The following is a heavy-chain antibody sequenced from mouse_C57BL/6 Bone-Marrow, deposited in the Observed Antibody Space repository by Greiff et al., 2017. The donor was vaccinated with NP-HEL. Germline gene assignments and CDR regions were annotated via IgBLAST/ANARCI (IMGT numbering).Heavy chain of an antibody. CDR2: IDPSDSYT. V-gene: IGHV1-69*01. Sequence: QVQLQQPGAELVMPGASVKLSCKASGYTFTSYWMHWVKQRPGQGLEWIGEIDPSDSYTNYNQKFKGKSTLTVDKSSSTAYMQLSSLTSEDSAVYDCARSGLRLYDAMDYWGQGTSVTVSS. D-gene: IGHD2-2*01. J-gene: IGHJ4*01. CDR1: GYTFTSYW. CDR3: ARSGLRLYDAMDY.